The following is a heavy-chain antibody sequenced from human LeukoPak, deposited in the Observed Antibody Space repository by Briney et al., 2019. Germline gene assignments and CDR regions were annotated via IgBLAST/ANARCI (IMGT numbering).Heavy chain of an antibody. Sequence: ASVNVSCKASGGTFSSYATSWVRQAPGQGLEYMGGIIPIFGTANYAQKFQGRVTITADESKSTAYMEMSSLRSEDTAVYYCARGRNGLIWFGELERWGQGTLVTVSS. D-gene: IGHD3-10*01. V-gene: IGHV1-69*13. CDR2: IIPIFGTA. CDR1: GGTFSSYA. CDR3: ARGRNGLIWFGELER. J-gene: IGHJ4*02.